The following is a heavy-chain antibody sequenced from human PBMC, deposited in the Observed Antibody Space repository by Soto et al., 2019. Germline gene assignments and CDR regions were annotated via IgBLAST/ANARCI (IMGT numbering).Heavy chain of an antibody. V-gene: IGHV3-30*09. CDR1: GFSFSSYS. CDR3: ARGGRGLRGAFDI. Sequence: QGQLMESGGGVVQPGKSLRLSCAASGFSFSSYSLHWVRQAPGKGLEWVAVISYNGLSQFYADSVRGRLAISRDNAKNTLYLQMNSRRDEDTAVYFCARGGRGLRGAFDIWGQGTRVTVSS. CDR2: ISYNGLSQ. D-gene: IGHD2-15*01. J-gene: IGHJ3*02.